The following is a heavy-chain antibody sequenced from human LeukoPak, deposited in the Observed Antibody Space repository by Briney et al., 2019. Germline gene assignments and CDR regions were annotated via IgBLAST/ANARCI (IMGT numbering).Heavy chain of an antibody. V-gene: IGHV4-4*07. Sequence: PSGTLSLTCAVSGGSITSINWWSWIRQPAGKGLEWIGRIYTSGSTNYNPSLKSRVTMSVDTSKNQFSLKLSSVTAADTAVYYCARGRITGNWYFDLWGRGTLVTVSS. J-gene: IGHJ2*01. D-gene: IGHD1-20*01. CDR2: IYTSGST. CDR1: GGSITSINW. CDR3: ARGRITGNWYFDL.